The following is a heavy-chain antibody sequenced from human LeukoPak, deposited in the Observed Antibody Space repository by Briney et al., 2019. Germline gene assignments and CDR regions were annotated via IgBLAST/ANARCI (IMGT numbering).Heavy chain of an antibody. J-gene: IGHJ5*02. CDR2: INPSGGST. CDR3: ARAEVYYDSGSHRGWFDP. V-gene: IGHV1-46*01. D-gene: IGHD3-10*01. CDR1: GYTFTSYY. Sequence: ASVKVSCKASGYTFTSYYMHWVRQAPGQGLEWMGIINPSGGSTSYAQKFQGRVTMTRDTSISTAYMELSRLRSDDTAVYYCARAEVYYDSGSHRGWFDPWGQETLVTVSS.